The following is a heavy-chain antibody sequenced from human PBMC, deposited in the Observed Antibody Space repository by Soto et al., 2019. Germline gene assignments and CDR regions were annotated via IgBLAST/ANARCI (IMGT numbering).Heavy chain of an antibody. V-gene: IGHV3-15*01. D-gene: IGHD4-17*01. CDR3: STAHTVDT. CDR2: IKSKPDGGAT. J-gene: IGHJ4*02. Sequence: GGALRRSCAASGLNVSDTWMDWVRRAPGKGLEWVGRIKSKPDGGATDYAAPVRGRFTLSRDDSKNTVFLQMHSLRLEDTGVYHCSTAHTVDTWRQGTSVPASS. CDR1: GLNVSDTW.